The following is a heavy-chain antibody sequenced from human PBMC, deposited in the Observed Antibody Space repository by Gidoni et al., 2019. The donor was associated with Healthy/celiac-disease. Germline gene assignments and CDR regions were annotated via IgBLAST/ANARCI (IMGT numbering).Heavy chain of an antibody. CDR1: GGTFSSYA. J-gene: IGHJ6*02. CDR3: ARARRITIFGVVITTFGMDV. Sequence: QVQLVQSGAEVKKPGSSVKVSCKASGGTFSSYAISWVRQAPGQGLEWMGGMIPIFGTANYAQKFQGRVTITADESTSTAYMELSSLRSEDTAVYYCARARRITIFGVVITTFGMDVWGQGTTVTVSS. V-gene: IGHV1-69*01. D-gene: IGHD3-3*01. CDR2: MIPIFGTA.